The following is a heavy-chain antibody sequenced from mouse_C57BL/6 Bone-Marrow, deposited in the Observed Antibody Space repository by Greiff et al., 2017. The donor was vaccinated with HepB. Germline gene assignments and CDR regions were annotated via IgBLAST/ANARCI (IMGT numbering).Heavy chain of an antibody. CDR3: TRGGDGYYLDY. CDR1: GYTFTDYE. D-gene: IGHD2-3*01. Sequence: VQLKESGAELVRPGASVTLSCKASGYTFTDYEMHWVKQTPVHGLEWIGAIDPETGGTAYNQKFKGKAILTADKSSSTAYMELRSLTSEDSAVYYCTRGGDGYYLDYWGQGTTLTVSS. CDR2: IDPETGGT. V-gene: IGHV1-15*01. J-gene: IGHJ2*01.